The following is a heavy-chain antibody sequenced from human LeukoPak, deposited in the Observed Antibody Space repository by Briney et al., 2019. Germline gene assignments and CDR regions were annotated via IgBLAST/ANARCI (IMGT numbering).Heavy chain of an antibody. V-gene: IGHV3-7*01. J-gene: IGHJ4*02. CDR3: VRLRYTYGKNFDC. CDR2: IQQDGSEK. CDR1: GFTFKGYW. D-gene: IGHD5-18*01. Sequence: GGSLRLSCAASGFTFKGYWMSWVRQAPGKGLEWVANIQQDGSEKKYVDSVKGRFTISRDNAKNSLYLQMVSLRAEDTAVYYCVRLRYTYGKNFDCWGQGTLVTVSS.